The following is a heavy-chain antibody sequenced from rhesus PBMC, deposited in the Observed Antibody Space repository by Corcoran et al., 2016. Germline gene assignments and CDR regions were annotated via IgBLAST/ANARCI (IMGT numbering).Heavy chain of an antibody. J-gene: IGHJ4*01. Sequence: EVQLVETGGGLVQPGGSLKLSCAASGFTFSSYGMSWVRQAPGKGLEWVSAINSGGGSTYYADSVKGRFTISIDNSKNTLSRQMNSLRAEDTAVYYCAKGGKGYSNYGYLDYWGQGVLVTVSS. CDR3: AKGGKGYSNYGYLDY. CDR2: INSGGGST. D-gene: IGHD4-23*01. CDR1: GFTFSSYG. V-gene: IGHV3S5*01.